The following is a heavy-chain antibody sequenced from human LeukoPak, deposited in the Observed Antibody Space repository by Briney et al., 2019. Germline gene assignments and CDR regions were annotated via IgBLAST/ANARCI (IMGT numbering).Heavy chain of an antibody. Sequence: VASVKVSCRASGYTFTSYGISWVRQAPGQGLEWMGWISAYNGDTNYAQKLQGRVAMTTDTSTSTAYMELRSLRSDDTAVYYCARVYDGDYVLAFDYWGQGTLVTVST. CDR1: GYTFTSYG. J-gene: IGHJ4*02. V-gene: IGHV1-18*01. CDR3: ARVYDGDYVLAFDY. D-gene: IGHD4-17*01. CDR2: ISAYNGDT.